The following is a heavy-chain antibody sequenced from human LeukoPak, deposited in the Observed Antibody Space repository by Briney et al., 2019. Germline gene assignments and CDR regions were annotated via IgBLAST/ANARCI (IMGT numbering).Heavy chain of an antibody. D-gene: IGHD5-18*01. CDR2: IYYSGST. Sequence: SETLSLTCTVSGGSISSSSYYWGWIRQPPGKGLEWIGSIYYSGSTYYNPSLKSRVTISVDTSKNQFSLKLSSVTAADTAVYYCARVQDTAIQPWGPFDIWGQGTMVTVSS. CDR3: ARVQDTAIQPWGPFDI. CDR1: GGSISSSSYY. J-gene: IGHJ3*02. V-gene: IGHV4-39*07.